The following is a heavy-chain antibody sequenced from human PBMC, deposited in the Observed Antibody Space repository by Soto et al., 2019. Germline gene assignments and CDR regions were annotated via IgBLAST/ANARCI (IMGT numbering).Heavy chain of an antibody. J-gene: IGHJ6*02. CDR3: ARGLRGGTTDYYYGMDV. Sequence: PGGSLRLSCAASGFTFSSYAMHWVRQAPGKGLEWVAVISYDGSNKYYADSVKGRFTISRDNSKNTLYLQTNSLRAEDTAVYYCARGLRGGTTDYYYGMDVWGQGTTVTVSS. D-gene: IGHD1-7*01. CDR1: GFTFSSYA. CDR2: ISYDGSNK. V-gene: IGHV3-30-3*01.